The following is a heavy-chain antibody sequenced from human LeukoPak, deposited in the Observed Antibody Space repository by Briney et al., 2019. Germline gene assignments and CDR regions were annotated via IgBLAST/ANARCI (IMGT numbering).Heavy chain of an antibody. J-gene: IGHJ4*02. Sequence: GGSLRLSCAASGFTFGSYAMSWVRQAPGKGLEWVSVISGPGYTTYYADSVKGRLTISRDNSNNILYLQLSSLRVEDTAVYYCAKDLSDNYNLFDYWGQGTLVTVSS. CDR2: ISGPGYTT. D-gene: IGHD1-1*01. V-gene: IGHV3-23*01. CDR3: AKDLSDNYNLFDY. CDR1: GFTFGSYA.